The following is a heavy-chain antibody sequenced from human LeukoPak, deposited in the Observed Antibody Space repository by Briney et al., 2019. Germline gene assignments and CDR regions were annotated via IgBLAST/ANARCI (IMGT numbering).Heavy chain of an antibody. CDR1: GLTFSDYG. J-gene: IGHJ2*01. CDR2: IWYDGSVK. Sequence: GGSLRLSCAASGLTFSDYGMHWVRQAPGKGLEWVAVIWYDGSVKHHADSVKGRFTISRDNSQNTLYLQMTSLRAEDTAVYYCARDQRSWYFDLWGRGTLVTVSS. CDR3: ARDQRSWYFDL. V-gene: IGHV3-33*01.